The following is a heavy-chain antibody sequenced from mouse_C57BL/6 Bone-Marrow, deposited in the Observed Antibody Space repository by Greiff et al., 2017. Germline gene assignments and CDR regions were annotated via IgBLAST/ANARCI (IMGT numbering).Heavy chain of an antibody. V-gene: IGHV1-82*01. CDR2: IYPGDGDT. J-gene: IGHJ4*01. D-gene: IGHD3-2*02. CDR1: GYAFSSSW. Sequence: VKLQESGPELVKPGASVKISCKASGYAFSSSWMNWVKQRPGKGLEWIGRIYPGDGDTNYNGKFKGKATLTADKSSSTAYMQLSSLTSEDSAVYFCARGGGAQALYAMDYWGQGTSVTVSS. CDR3: ARGGGAQALYAMDY.